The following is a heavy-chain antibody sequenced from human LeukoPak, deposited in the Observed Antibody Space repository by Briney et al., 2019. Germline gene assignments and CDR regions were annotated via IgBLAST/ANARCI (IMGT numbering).Heavy chain of an antibody. CDR3: AKGVSSSAYYSYYMDV. D-gene: IGHD6-6*01. CDR1: SFTLDNHA. Sequence: GGSLRLSCAAASFTLDNHAMSWVRQAPGKGLAWVSGIRGSDGRTHYADSVKGRFTISRDSSENTLYLQMNSLRAEDTAVYFCAKGVSSSAYYSYYMDVWGKGTTVTVSS. CDR2: IRGSDGRT. V-gene: IGHV3-23*01. J-gene: IGHJ6*03.